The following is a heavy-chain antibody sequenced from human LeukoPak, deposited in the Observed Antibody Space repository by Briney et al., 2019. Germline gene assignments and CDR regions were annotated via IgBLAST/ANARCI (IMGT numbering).Heavy chain of an antibody. D-gene: IGHD6-19*01. V-gene: IGHV3-48*03. CDR1: GFTFSSYE. CDR3: AKVQESSSGWYLSYYYYYYMDV. CDR2: ISSSGSTI. Sequence: GGSLRLSCAASGFTFSSYEMNWVRQAPGKGLEWVSYISSSGSTIYYADSVKGRFTISRDNAKNSLYLQMNSLRAEDTAVYYCAKVQESSSGWYLSYYYYYYMDVWGKGTTVTISS. J-gene: IGHJ6*03.